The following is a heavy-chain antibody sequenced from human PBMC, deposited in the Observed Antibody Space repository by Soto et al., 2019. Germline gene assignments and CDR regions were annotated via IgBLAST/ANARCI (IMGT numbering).Heavy chain of an antibody. CDR3: AKDWDIVVVVAAPAGIGY. CDR1: GFTFSSYA. V-gene: IGHV3-23*01. CDR2: ISGSGGST. Sequence: GGSLRLSCAASGFTFSSYAMSWVRQAPGKGLEWVSAISGSGGSTYYADSVKGRFTISRDNSKNTLYLQMNSLRAEDTAVYYCAKDWDIVVVVAAPAGIGYWGQGTLVTVSS. D-gene: IGHD2-15*01. J-gene: IGHJ4*02.